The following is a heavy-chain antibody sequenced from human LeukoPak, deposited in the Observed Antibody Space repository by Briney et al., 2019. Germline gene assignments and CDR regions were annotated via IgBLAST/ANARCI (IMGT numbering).Heavy chain of an antibody. D-gene: IGHD1-14*01. CDR3: ARHNREDPFDY. CDR1: GGSLSSYY. Sequence: SETLSLTCTVSGGSLSSYYWSWIRQPPGKGLEWIGYIYYSGSTNYNPSLKSRVTISVDTSKNQFSLKLSSVTAADTAVYYCARHNREDPFDYWGQGTLVTVSS. CDR2: IYYSGST. V-gene: IGHV4-59*08. J-gene: IGHJ4*02.